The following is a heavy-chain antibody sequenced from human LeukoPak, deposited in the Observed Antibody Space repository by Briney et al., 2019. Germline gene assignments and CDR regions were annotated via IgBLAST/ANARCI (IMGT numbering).Heavy chain of an antibody. D-gene: IGHD2-2*03. J-gene: IGHJ4*02. V-gene: IGHV3-23*01. CDR3: AKGSGFDGYCSSTSCDPDFDY. CDR2: ISGSGGST. Sequence: PGGSLRLSCAASGFTFSSYAMNWVRQAPGKGLEWVSAISGSGGSTYYADSVKCRFTISRDNSKNTLYLQMNSLRAEDTAVYYCAKGSGFDGYCSSTSCDPDFDYWGQGTLVTVSS. CDR1: GFTFSSYA.